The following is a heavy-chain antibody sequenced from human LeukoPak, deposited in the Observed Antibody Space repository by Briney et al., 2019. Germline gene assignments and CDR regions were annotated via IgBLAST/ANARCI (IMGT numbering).Heavy chain of an antibody. D-gene: IGHD2-2*02. J-gene: IGHJ4*02. CDR3: ARLYSGVDY. CDR1: GFTFSSYS. CDR2: ISSNGGST. Sequence: GGSLRLSCSASGFTFSSYSMYWVRQAPGKGLEYVSLISSNGGSTYYADSVKGRFTISRDNSKNTLYLQMGSLRAEDMAVYYCARLYSGVDYWGQGTLVTVSS. V-gene: IGHV3-64*02.